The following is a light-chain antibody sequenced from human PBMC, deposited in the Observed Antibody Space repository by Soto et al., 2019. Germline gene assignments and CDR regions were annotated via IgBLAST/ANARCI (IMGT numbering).Light chain of an antibody. CDR2: GAS. CDR1: QGISNY. V-gene: IGKV1-27*01. Sequence: DIQMTQSPSSLSASVGDRVTITCRASQGISNYLAWYQQKPGKVPKLLIYGASTLQSGVPSRFSGSGSGTDFTLTITSLQPEDVATYYCQKYNSAPKTFGQETKVQFK. J-gene: IGKJ1*01. CDR3: QKYNSAPKT.